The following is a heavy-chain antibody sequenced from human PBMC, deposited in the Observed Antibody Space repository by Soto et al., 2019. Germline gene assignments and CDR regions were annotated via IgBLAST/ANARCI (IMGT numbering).Heavy chain of an antibody. D-gene: IGHD3-22*01. V-gene: IGHV3-30*18. CDR3: AKEKFRRGPNAMYDKGI. CDR1: GFAFSSYG. Sequence: PGGSLRLSCAATGFAFSSYGMHWVRQAPGKGREWVAAISYDGNEKYYADSLQGRFTISRDNSKNALYLQVNSLRGEDTAVYYCAKEKFRRGPNAMYDKGIWGQETRGTLSS. CDR2: ISYDGNEK. J-gene: IGHJ6*02.